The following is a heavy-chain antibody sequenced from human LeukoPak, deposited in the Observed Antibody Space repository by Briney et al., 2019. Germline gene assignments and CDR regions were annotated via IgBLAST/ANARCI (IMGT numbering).Heavy chain of an antibody. V-gene: IGHV1-18*04. Sequence: ASVKVSCKASGYTFTSYGISWVRQAPGQGLEWMGWVSAYNGNTNYAQKLQGRVTMTTDTSTSTAYMELRSLRSDGTAVYYCARPQYYYGSGSYGGGYYFDYWGQGTLVTVSS. D-gene: IGHD3-10*01. CDR3: ARPQYYYGSGSYGGGYYFDY. J-gene: IGHJ4*02. CDR2: VSAYNGNT. CDR1: GYTFTSYG.